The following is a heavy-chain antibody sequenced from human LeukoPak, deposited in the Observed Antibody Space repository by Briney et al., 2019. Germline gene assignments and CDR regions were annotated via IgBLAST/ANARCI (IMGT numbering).Heavy chain of an antibody. V-gene: IGHV4-4*07. Sequence: RSETLSLTCTVSGGSISSYYWSWLRQPAGKGLEWIGRIYTSGTANYNPSLKSRVTMSVDTSNNQFSLRLSSVTAADTAVYFCAREEGSWYGEDFYYYMDVWGKGTTVTVSS. CDR3: AREEGSWYGEDFYYYMDV. CDR1: GGSISSYY. J-gene: IGHJ6*03. D-gene: IGHD6-13*01. CDR2: IYTSGTA.